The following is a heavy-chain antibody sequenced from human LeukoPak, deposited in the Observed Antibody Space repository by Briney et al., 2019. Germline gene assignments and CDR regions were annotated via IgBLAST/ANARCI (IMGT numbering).Heavy chain of an antibody. J-gene: IGHJ5*02. CDR2: ISSSSSYL. CDR3: ARGRVPNWFDP. CDR1: GFTFSSYS. V-gene: IGHV3-21*01. Sequence: GGSLRLSCAASGFTFSSYSMNWVRQAPGKGLEWVSSISSSSSYLYYADSVKGRFTISRDNAKNSLYLQMNSLRAEDTAVYYCARGRVPNWFDPWGQGTLVTVPS.